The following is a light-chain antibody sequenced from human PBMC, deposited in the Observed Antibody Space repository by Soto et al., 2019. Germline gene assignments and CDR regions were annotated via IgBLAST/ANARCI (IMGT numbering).Light chain of an antibody. J-gene: IGKJ1*01. CDR2: GTS. V-gene: IGKV3-20*01. Sequence: EIVLTQSPGTLSLSPGESATLSCRASQSVSSNSLAWYRRNPGQPPSLLIYGTSTRATDIPRRFSGSGSWTDFPLTITRLEPEDFAVYFCQQYGDSPPTFGQGTKVEVK. CDR1: QSVSSNS. CDR3: QQYGDSPPT.